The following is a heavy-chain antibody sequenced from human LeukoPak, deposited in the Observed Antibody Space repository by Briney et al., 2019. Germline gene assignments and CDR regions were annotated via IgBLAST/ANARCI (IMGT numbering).Heavy chain of an antibody. Sequence: GGSLRLSCAASASTFSSNWMHWARQPPGKGLVWVSRISKDGSSTSYADSVKGRFTISRDNAKNTLYLQMSSLTAEDTAVYFCAASMAGFNWFDACGQGTLVTVSS. CDR1: ASTFSSNW. CDR3: AASMAGFNWFDA. V-gene: IGHV3-74*01. D-gene: IGHD6-19*01. J-gene: IGHJ5*02. CDR2: ISKDGSST.